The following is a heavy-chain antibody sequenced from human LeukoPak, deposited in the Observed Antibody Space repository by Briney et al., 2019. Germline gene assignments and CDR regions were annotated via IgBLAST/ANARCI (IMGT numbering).Heavy chain of an antibody. D-gene: IGHD3-10*01. CDR2: IYTSGST. CDR3: ARWGTYYYGSGSYWYYFDY. V-gene: IGHV4-61*02. J-gene: IGHJ4*02. CDR1: GGSISSGSYY. Sequence: SQTLSLTCTVSGGSISSGSYYWSWIRQPAGKGLEWIGRIYTSGSTNYNPSLKSRVTISVDTSKNQFSLKVSSVTAADTAVYYCARWGTYYYGSGSYWYYFDYWGQGTLVTVSS.